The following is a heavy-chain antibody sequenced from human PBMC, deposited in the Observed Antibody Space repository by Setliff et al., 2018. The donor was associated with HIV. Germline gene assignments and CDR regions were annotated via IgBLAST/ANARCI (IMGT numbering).Heavy chain of an antibody. CDR1: GYTLTELS. J-gene: IGHJ3*02. V-gene: IGHV1-24*01. Sequence: ASVKVSCKVSGYTLTELSRHWVRQAPGKGLEWMGGFDPEDGNTIYAQKLQGRVTMTADTSTDTAYMELSSLRFEDTAVYYCATVSHTNVAAHDAFDIWGQGTMVTVSS. CDR2: FDPEDGNT. D-gene: IGHD6-19*01. CDR3: ATVSHTNVAAHDAFDI.